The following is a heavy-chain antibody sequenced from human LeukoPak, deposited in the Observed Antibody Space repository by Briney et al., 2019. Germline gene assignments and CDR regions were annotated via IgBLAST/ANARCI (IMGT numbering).Heavy chain of an antibody. CDR2: ISGGSGTT. J-gene: IGHJ4*02. Sequence: GGSLRLSCAASGFTFSSYAMSWVRQAPGKGLEWVSAISGGSGTTYYADSVKGRFTVSIDNSRNTLNLQMSSLRAEDTAIYYCAKDRYYGLRTSAIDYWGQGTLVTVSS. D-gene: IGHD3-10*01. CDR1: GFTFSSYA. CDR3: AKDRYYGLRTSAIDY. V-gene: IGHV3-23*01.